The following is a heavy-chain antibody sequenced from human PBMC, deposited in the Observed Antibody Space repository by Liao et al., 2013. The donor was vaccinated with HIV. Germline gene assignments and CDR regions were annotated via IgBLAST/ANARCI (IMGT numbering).Heavy chain of an antibody. D-gene: IGHD3-9*01. J-gene: IGHJ5*02. V-gene: IGHV4-4*07. CDR1: GGSISSYY. CDR3: ARDAYFDWDNWFDP. CDR2: IYTSGST. Sequence: QVQLQESGPGLVKPSETLSLTCTVSGGSISSYYWSWIRQPAGKGLEWIGRIYTSGSTNYNPSLKSRVTMSVDTSKNQFSLRLNSVTAADTAMYYCARDAYFDWDNWFDPWGQGTLVTVSS.